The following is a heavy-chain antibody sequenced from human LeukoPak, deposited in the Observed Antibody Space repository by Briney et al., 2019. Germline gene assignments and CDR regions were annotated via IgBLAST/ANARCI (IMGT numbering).Heavy chain of an antibody. Sequence: GGSLRLSCAASGFTFSSYGMHWVRQAPGKGLEWVAVISYDGSNKYYADSVKGRFTISRDNSKNTLYLQMNSLRAEDTAVYYSAKDGRSSGWYDIDYFDYWGQGTLVTVSS. CDR3: AKDGRSSGWYDIDYFDY. D-gene: IGHD6-19*01. CDR1: GFTFSSYG. CDR2: ISYDGSNK. V-gene: IGHV3-30*18. J-gene: IGHJ4*02.